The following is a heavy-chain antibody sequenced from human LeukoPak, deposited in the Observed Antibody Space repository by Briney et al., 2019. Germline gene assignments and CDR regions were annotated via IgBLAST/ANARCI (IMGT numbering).Heavy chain of an antibody. Sequence: GASVTVSYKASGYTFTSYGISWVRQAPGQGLEWMGWISAYNGNTNYAQKLQGRVTMTTDTSTSTAYMELRSLRSDDTAVYYCARVGLWFGELPLNWFDPWGQGTLVTVSS. D-gene: IGHD3-10*01. CDR3: ARVGLWFGELPLNWFDP. J-gene: IGHJ5*02. V-gene: IGHV1-18*01. CDR1: GYTFTSYG. CDR2: ISAYNGNT.